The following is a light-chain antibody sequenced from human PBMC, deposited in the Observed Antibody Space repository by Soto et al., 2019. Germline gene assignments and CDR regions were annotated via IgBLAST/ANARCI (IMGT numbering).Light chain of an antibody. CDR1: SSDVGDYNY. CDR3: SSYTGSSTYV. J-gene: IGLJ1*01. Sequence: QSVLTQPASVSGSPGQSITIYCTGTSSDVGDYNYVSWYQQHPGKAPKLMIYEVSNRPSGVSNRFSGSKSGNTASLTISGLQAEDEADYYCSSYTGSSTYVFGTGTKVTVL. V-gene: IGLV2-14*01. CDR2: EVS.